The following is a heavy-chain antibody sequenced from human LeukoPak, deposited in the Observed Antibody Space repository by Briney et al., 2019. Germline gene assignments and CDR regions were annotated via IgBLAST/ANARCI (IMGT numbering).Heavy chain of an antibody. CDR1: GGPISNVY. CDR3: ARGGEQFFDY. J-gene: IGHJ4*02. CDR2: IYYSGST. V-gene: IGHV4-59*01. Sequence: SETLSLACTVSGGPISNVYWSWIRQPPGKGLEWIGCIYYSGSTNYDPSLKSRVTISVDTSKNHFSLKLSSVTVADTAVYYCARGGEQFFDYWGQGTLVTVSS. D-gene: IGHD6-19*01.